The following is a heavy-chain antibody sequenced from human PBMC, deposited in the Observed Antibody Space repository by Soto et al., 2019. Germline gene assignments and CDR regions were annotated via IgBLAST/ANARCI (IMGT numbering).Heavy chain of an antibody. CDR2: ICSGGST. D-gene: IGHD5-12*01. CDR1: GFTVSSKY. CDR3: ASPLVREFSGYVCYLDL. Sequence: EVQLVESGGGLVQPGGSLRLSCAASGFTVSSKYMSWVRQAPGKGLEWVSVICSGGSTYYADSVKGRFIISRNNSKNTLYLQMNVLATEDTAGYSCASPLVREFSGYVCYLDLCRRGTLVTVSS. V-gene: IGHV3-66*01. J-gene: IGHJ2*01.